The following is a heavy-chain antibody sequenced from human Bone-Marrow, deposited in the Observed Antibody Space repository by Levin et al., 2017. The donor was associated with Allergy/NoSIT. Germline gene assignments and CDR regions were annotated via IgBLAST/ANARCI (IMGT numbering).Heavy chain of an antibody. CDR2: ISGSGGST. Sequence: GGSLRLSCAASGFTFNNYAMSWVRQAPGKGLEWVSIISGSGGSTNYGDSVKGRFTISRDNSKNTLSLQMNSLRAEDTAIYYCAKDRCSSTSCYAGHDYWGQGTLVTVSA. V-gene: IGHV3-23*01. D-gene: IGHD2-2*01. CDR1: GFTFNNYA. CDR3: AKDRCSSTSCYAGHDY. J-gene: IGHJ4*02.